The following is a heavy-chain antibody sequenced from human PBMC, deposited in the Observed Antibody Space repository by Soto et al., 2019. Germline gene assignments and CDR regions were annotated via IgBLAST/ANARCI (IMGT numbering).Heavy chain of an antibody. CDR3: TVEVASGY. J-gene: IGHJ4*02. Sequence: QVQLVESGGGVVQPGRSLRLSCAVSGVTVSNYGMHWVRQAPGKGLEWVAVISRDGGTKYYADSVKGRFTVSRDNSRNTLFLEMNSLRRDDMAVYYCTVEVASGYWGQGTLVTVSS. D-gene: IGHD3-10*01. CDR2: ISRDGGTK. CDR1: GVTVSNYG. V-gene: IGHV3-30*03.